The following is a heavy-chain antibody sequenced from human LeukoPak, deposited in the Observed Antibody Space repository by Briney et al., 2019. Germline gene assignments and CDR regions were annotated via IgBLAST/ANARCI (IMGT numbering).Heavy chain of an antibody. CDR3: AMGMVDYYDSSGYSN. D-gene: IGHD3-22*01. Sequence: SGPTLVKPTQTLTLTRTFSGFSLSTSGVGVGWIRQPPGKALEWLALIYWDDDKRYSPSLKSRLTITKDTSKNQVVLTMTNMDPVDTATYYCAMGMVDYYDSSGYSNWGQGTLVTVSS. J-gene: IGHJ4*02. CDR2: IYWDDDK. V-gene: IGHV2-5*02. CDR1: GFSLSTSGVG.